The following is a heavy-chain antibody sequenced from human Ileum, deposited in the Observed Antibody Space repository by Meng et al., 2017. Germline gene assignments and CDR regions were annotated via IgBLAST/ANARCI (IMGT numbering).Heavy chain of an antibody. Sequence: QVQIKEWGPGLVKPSGTLSLTCAVSGGSITTNSYWSWVRQSPEKGLEWIGQIDHSGSPYYNPSLKSRVTMSVDKSKSQVSLQLTSVTAADTAVYYCARHGGYYQDYWGQGTLVTVSS. CDR1: GGSITTNSY. CDR3: ARHGGYYQDY. CDR2: IDHSGSP. V-gene: IGHV4-4*02. J-gene: IGHJ4*02. D-gene: IGHD4-23*01.